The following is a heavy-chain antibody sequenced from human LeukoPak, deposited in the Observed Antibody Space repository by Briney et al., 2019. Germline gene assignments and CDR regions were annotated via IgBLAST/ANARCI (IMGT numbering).Heavy chain of an antibody. CDR2: IYYSGST. V-gene: IGHV4-39*01. D-gene: IGHD3-3*01. J-gene: IGHJ4*02. Sequence: SETLSLTCTVSGGSISSSSYYWGWIRQPPGKGLEWIGSIYYSGSTYYNPSLKSRVTISVDTSKNQFSLKLSSVTAADTAVYYCARGAYDFWSGCHQIDYWGQGTLVTVSS. CDR3: ARGAYDFWSGCHQIDY. CDR1: GGSISSSSYY.